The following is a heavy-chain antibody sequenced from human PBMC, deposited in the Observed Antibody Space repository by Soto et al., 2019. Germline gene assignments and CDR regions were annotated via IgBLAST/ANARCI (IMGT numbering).Heavy chain of an antibody. J-gene: IGHJ5*02. D-gene: IGHD2-15*01. CDR1: GYTFTRYT. V-gene: IGHV1-3*01. Sequence: ASVKVSCKASGYTFTRYTMNCVRQAPGQRLEWMGWINPDNGNTKSSQKFQDRVIITRDTSASTAYMDLSSLRSEDTAVYYCARGIATGQLDPWGQGTLVTVSS. CDR2: INPDNGNT. CDR3: ARGIATGQLDP.